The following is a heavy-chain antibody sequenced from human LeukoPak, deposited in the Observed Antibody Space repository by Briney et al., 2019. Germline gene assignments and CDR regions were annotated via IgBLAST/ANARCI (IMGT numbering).Heavy chain of an antibody. CDR2: ILYDGTNK. D-gene: IGHD4-23*01. Sequence: GGSLRLSCAASGFTFSSFGMHWVRQAPGQGLEWVAFILYDGTNKYYADSVKGRFTISRDSSKNTLYLQMNNLRAEDTAVYYCAKSGGNVKGYWGQGTLVTVSS. J-gene: IGHJ4*02. CDR1: GFTFSSFG. V-gene: IGHV3-30*02. CDR3: AKSGGNVKGY.